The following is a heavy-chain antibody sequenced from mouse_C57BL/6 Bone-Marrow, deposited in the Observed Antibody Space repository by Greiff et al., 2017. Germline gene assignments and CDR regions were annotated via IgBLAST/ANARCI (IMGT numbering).Heavy chain of an antibody. CDR3: VGHEGVTTVVYDMDY. V-gene: IGHV10-1*01. CDR1: GFSFNTYA. J-gene: IGHJ4*01. Sequence: EVKLVESGGGLVQPKGSLTLSCAASGFSFNTYAMNWVRQAPGKGLEWVAGIRSKSNNYATYYAVSVKDRFTISSDDSEFMLNLEMNNMKTEDAAMYYCVGHEGVTTVVYDMDYWGQGTSVTVSS. CDR2: IRSKSNNYAT. D-gene: IGHD1-1*01.